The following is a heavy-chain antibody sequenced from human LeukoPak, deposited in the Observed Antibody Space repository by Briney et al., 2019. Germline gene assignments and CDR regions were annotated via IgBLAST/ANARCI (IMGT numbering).Heavy chain of an antibody. V-gene: IGHV3-23*01. CDR1: GFSFSNCA. CDR2: ISGSGGST. CDR3: AKGSDLWFGET. D-gene: IGHD3-10*01. J-gene: IGHJ4*02. Sequence: GSLRLSCAASGFSFSNCAMNWVRQAPGKGLEWVSVISGSGGSTFYADSVKGRFIISRDNSKSTLYLQMNSLRTEDTAVYYCAKGSDLWFGETWGQGVLVTISS.